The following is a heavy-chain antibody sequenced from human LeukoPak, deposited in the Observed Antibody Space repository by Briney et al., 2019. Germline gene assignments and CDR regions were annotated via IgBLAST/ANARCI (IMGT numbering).Heavy chain of an antibody. CDR1: GFTFSNFA. CDR3: AKESPYSSNRLYYFDY. CDR2: ISGSDGRL. J-gene: IGHJ4*02. D-gene: IGHD2-21*01. Sequence: GGSLRLSCAASGFTFSNFAMSWVRQTPEKGLEWVLAISGSDGRLFYADSVRGRFTISRDNSKNTLSLQMNSLRADDTAVYFCAKESPYSSNRLYYFDYWGQGTLVTVSS. V-gene: IGHV3-23*01.